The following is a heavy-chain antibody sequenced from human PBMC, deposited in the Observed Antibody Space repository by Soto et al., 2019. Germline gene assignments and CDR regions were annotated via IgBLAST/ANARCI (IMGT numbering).Heavy chain of an antibody. CDR3: ARGTPDIVVVVAATYYYYGMDV. Sequence: QVQLQESGPGLVKPSETLSLTCTVSGGSVSSGSYYWSWIRQPPGKGLEWIGYIYYSGSNNYNPSPKSRVTISVDTSKNQFSLKLSSVTAADTAVYYCARGTPDIVVVVAATYYYYGMDVWGQGTTVTVSS. V-gene: IGHV4-61*01. J-gene: IGHJ6*02. CDR2: IYYSGSN. D-gene: IGHD2-15*01. CDR1: GGSVSSGSYY.